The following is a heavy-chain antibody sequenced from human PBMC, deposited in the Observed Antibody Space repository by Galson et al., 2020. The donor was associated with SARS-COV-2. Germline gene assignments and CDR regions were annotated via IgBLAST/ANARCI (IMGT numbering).Heavy chain of an antibody. CDR2: ISGSGGST. CDR1: GFTFSSYA. J-gene: IGHJ6*02. Sequence: GGSLSLSCAASGFTFSSYAMSWVRQAPGKGLEWVSAISGSGGSTYYADSVKGRFTISRDNSKNTLDLQMNSLRAEDTAVYYCAKALYGCRGFDYGMDVWGQGTTVTVSS. CDR3: AKALYGCRGFDYGMDV. V-gene: IGHV3-23*01. D-gene: IGHD4-17*01.